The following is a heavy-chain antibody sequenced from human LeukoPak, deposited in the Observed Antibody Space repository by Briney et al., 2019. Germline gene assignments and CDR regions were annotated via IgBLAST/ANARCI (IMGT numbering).Heavy chain of an antibody. CDR2: INTKTGNP. CDR3: ARGWLSLYYYFDS. V-gene: IGHV7-4-1*02. Sequence: ASVEVSCKASGYTFTSYAMSWVRLAPGQGLEWMGWINTKTGNPTYAQGFTGRFVFSLDTSVRTAYLQISSLKADDTAVYYCARGWLSLYYYFDSWGQGTLVTVSS. CDR1: GYTFTSYA. D-gene: IGHD3-22*01. J-gene: IGHJ4*02.